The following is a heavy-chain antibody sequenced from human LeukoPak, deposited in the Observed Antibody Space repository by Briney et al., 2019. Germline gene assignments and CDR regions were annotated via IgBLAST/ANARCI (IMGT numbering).Heavy chain of an antibody. D-gene: IGHD6-19*01. J-gene: IGHJ4*02. Sequence: GGSLRLSCAASGFAFNTFDMSWVRQAPGKGLEWVSVPRVRDGRTYYADAVRGRFTISRDNSKNTLYLQTNSLRVEDTAVYYCVKGAWLDYWGQGTLVTVSS. CDR3: VKGAWLDY. V-gene: IGHV3-23*01. CDR1: GFAFNTFD. CDR2: PRVRDGRT.